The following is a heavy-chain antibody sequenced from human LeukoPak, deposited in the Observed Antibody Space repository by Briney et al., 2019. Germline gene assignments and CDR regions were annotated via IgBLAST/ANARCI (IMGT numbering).Heavy chain of an antibody. CDR2: ISYDGSNK. CDR3: AKDGGVSGAARLVDY. D-gene: IGHD6-6*01. J-gene: IGHJ4*02. CDR1: GFTFSSYG. V-gene: IGHV3-30*18. Sequence: GGSLRLSCAASGFTFSSYGMHWVRQAPGKGLEWVAVISYDGSNKYYADSVKGRFTISRDNSKNTLYLQMNSLRAEDTAVYYCAKDGGVSGAARLVDYWGQGTLVTVSS.